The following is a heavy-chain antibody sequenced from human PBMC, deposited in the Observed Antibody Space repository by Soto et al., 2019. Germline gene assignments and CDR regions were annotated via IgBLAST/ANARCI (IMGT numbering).Heavy chain of an antibody. CDR2: INPNSGAT. J-gene: IGHJ5*02. D-gene: IGHD3-10*01. Sequence: QVQLVQSGAEVKKPGASVKVSCKASGYTFTGYFMHWVRQAPGQGLEWMGWINPNSGATKYAQKFQGRVTLTRDTSINTAYMELSMLRSDDTASYFCARGGGTILAPLPWGQGTLVTVSS. CDR1: GYTFTGYF. V-gene: IGHV1-2*02. CDR3: ARGGGTILAPLP.